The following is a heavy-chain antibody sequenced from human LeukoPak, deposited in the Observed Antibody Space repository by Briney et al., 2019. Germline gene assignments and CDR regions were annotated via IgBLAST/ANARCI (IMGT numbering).Heavy chain of an antibody. CDR2: ISVSGSST. J-gene: IGHJ4*02. V-gene: IGHV3-23*01. Sequence: GGSLRLSCAAPGFTFSNYAMSWVRQAPGKGLEWLSSISVSGSSTYYTDSVKGRFTISRDNSKDTLYLQMNSLRAEDTAIYYCAKRPTQTVAGHFEYWGQGALVTVSS. D-gene: IGHD6-19*01. CDR3: AKRPTQTVAGHFEY. CDR1: GFTFSNYA.